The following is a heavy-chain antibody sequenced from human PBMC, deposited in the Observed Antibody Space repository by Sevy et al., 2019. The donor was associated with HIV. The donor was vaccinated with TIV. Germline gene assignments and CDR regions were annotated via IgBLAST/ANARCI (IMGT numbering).Heavy chain of an antibody. CDR1: GFTFGDYA. CDR2: IRRNSHEPYGGTT. J-gene: IGHJ4*02. CDR3: TRPLATADTPEYFFDY. D-gene: IGHD5-12*01. Sequence: GGSLRLSCTSSGFTFGDYAMSWFRQAPGKGLERVAFIRRNSHEPYGGTTEYAASVKGRFTISRDDSKSIAYLQMNSLKTEDTAVYYCTRPLATADTPEYFFDYWCQGILVTVSS. V-gene: IGHV3-49*03.